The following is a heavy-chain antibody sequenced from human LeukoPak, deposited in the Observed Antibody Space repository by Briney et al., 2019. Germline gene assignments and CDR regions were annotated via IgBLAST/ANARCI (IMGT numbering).Heavy chain of an antibody. Sequence: SETLSLTCSVSGDPVTRGSNYWSWVRQPPGKEMEWVGYVDHTGSTNYTPSLKSRVTISVHTSKNEFSLTMTSVTAADTAVYYCARGFASGWYSRYDPWGQGTLVTVSS. CDR3: ARGFASGWYSRYDP. V-gene: IGHV4-61*01. CDR1: GDPVTRGSNY. D-gene: IGHD6-19*01. CDR2: VDHTGST. J-gene: IGHJ5*02.